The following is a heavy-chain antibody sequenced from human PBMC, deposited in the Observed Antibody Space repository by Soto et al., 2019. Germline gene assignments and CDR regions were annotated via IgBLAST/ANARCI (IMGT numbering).Heavy chain of an antibody. CDR3: AESRFPYSSCDFFHY. V-gene: IGHV3-23*01. Sequence: EVQLLESGGGLVQPGGSLSLSCAASAFTFNNYAMSWVRQAPGKGLEWVSGIGGSGRTTYYADSVKGRFTISRDNSNHTLFLQKNRLRAEDTAVYYCAESRFPYSSCDFFHYLGQGTLVTVSS. CDR2: IGGSGRTT. CDR1: AFTFNNYA. J-gene: IGHJ4*02. D-gene: IGHD3-22*01.